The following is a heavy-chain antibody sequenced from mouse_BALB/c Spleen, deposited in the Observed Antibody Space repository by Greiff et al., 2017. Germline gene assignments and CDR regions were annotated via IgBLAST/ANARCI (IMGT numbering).Heavy chain of an antibody. J-gene: IGHJ2*01. Sequence: EVQLVESGGGLVQPGGSRKLSCAASGFTFSSFGMHWVRQAPEKGLEWVAYISSGSSTIYYADTVKGRFTISRDNPKNTLFLQMTSLRSEDTAMYYCARFNYGNHFDYWGQGTTLTVSS. D-gene: IGHD2-1*01. V-gene: IGHV5-17*02. CDR1: GFTFSSFG. CDR2: ISSGSSTI. CDR3: ARFNYGNHFDY.